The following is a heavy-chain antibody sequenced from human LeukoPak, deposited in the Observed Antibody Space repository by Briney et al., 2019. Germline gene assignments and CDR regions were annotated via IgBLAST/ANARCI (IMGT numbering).Heavy chain of an antibody. J-gene: IGHJ6*04. CDR3: ARDHSPYGMDV. D-gene: IGHD2-21*01. CDR1: GGSISSYY. CDR2: IYYSGST. Sequence: SEPLSLTCTVSGGSISSYYWSWIRQPPGKGLEWIGYIYYSGSTNYNPSLKSRVTISVDTSKNHFSLKLSSVTAADTAVYYCARDHSPYGMDVWGKGTTVTVSS. V-gene: IGHV4-59*01.